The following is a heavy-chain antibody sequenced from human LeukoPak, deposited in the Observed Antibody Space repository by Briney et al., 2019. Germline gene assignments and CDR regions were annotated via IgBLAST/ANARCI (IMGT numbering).Heavy chain of an antibody. V-gene: IGHV4-59*01. Sequence: PSETLSLTCTVSGGSISSYYWSWIRQPPGQGLEWIGYIYYSGSTNYNPSLKSRVTISVATSKNQFSLRRSLVTAAATAVYYWARDGYSPWYFDYWGQGTLVTVSS. CDR2: IYYSGST. CDR3: ARDGYSPWYFDY. D-gene: IGHD5-24*01. CDR1: GGSISSYY. J-gene: IGHJ4*02.